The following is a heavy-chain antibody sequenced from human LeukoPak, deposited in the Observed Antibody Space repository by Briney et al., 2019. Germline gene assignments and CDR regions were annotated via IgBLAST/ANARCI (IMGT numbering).Heavy chain of an antibody. CDR3: ASTNYDFWSGYSPQGLFDY. CDR1: GYSISSGYY. Sequence: PSETLSLTCTVSGYSISSGYYWGWIRQPPGKGLEWIGSIYHSGSTHYNSSLKRRVTISVDTSKNQFSLKVSSVPAADTAVYYCASTNYDFWSGYSPQGLFDYWGQGTLVTVSS. V-gene: IGHV4-38-2*02. J-gene: IGHJ4*02. D-gene: IGHD3-3*01. CDR2: IYHSGST.